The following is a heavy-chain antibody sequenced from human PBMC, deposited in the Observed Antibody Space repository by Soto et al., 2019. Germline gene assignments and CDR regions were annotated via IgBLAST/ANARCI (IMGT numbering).Heavy chain of an antibody. D-gene: IGHD2-2*01. V-gene: IGHV3-21*06. CDR1: GFTFSDEN. CDR2: ISGGGSYI. CDR3: ARDSDFHSTSCFFPPHV. J-gene: IGHJ6*02. Sequence: GGSLRLSCSASGFTFSDENMSWVRQVPGKGLEWVSGISGGGSYIFYADSVQGRFSISRDNPKNSLFLEMNSLRVEDTAVYYCARDSDFHSTSCFFPPHVWGQGTTVTVSS.